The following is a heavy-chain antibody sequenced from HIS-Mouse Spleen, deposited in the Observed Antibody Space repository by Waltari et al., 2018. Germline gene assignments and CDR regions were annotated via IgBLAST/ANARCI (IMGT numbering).Heavy chain of an antibody. CDR3: ARSESRFLAWLDWFDP. CDR2: ISAYNGNK. J-gene: IGHJ5*02. D-gene: IGHD3-3*01. Sequence: QVQLVQSGAEVKKPGASVKVSCKASGYTFTSYGISWVRQAPGQGLEWMGWISAYNGNKNYEQRLQGKVTMTTSKSTSTAYMELRSLRSDDTAVYYCARSESRFLAWLDWFDPWGQGTLVTVSS. V-gene: IGHV1-18*01. CDR1: GYTFTSYG.